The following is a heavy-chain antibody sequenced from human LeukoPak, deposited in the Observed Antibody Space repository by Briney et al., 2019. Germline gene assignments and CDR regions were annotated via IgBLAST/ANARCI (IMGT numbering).Heavy chain of an antibody. CDR2: IYYSGST. Sequence: SETLSLTCTVSGGSISSYYWSWIRQPPGKGLEWIGYIYYSGSTNYNPSLKSRVTISVDTSKNQFSLKLSSVTAADTAVYYCARGGTRQHSLDFDYWGQGTLVTVSS. V-gene: IGHV4-59*01. CDR3: ARGGTRQHSLDFDY. D-gene: IGHD2-2*01. CDR1: GGSISSYY. J-gene: IGHJ4*02.